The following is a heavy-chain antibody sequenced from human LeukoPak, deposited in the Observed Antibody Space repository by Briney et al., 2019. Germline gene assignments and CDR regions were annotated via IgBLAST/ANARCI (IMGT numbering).Heavy chain of an antibody. CDR3: ARQGEQLAHFDY. CDR2: IYYSGST. CDR1: GGSISSYY. D-gene: IGHD6-6*01. Sequence: SETLSLTCTVSGGSISSYYWSWIRQPPGKGLEWIGYIYYSGSTNYNPSLKSRVTISVDTSKNQFSLKLSSVTAADTAVYYCARQGEQLAHFDYWGQGTLVTVSP. V-gene: IGHV4-59*01. J-gene: IGHJ4*02.